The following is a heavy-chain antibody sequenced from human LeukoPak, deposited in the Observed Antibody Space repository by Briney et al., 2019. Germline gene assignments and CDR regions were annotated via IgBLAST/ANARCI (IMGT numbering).Heavy chain of an antibody. J-gene: IGHJ4*02. V-gene: IGHV4-4*02. CDR1: GFTFSNAW. CDR3: ARHYGDY. CDR2: IYHSGST. Sequence: GSLRLSCAASGFTFSNAWMSWVRQPPGKGLEWIGEIYHSGSTNYNPSLKSRVTISVDKSKNQFSLKLSSVTAADTAVYYCARHYGDYWGQGTLVTVSS.